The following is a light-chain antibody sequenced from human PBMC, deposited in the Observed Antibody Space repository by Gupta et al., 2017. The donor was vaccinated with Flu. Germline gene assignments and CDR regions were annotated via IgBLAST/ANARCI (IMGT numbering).Light chain of an antibody. J-gene: IGLJ2*01. V-gene: IGLV2-14*01. CDR1: SSDVGGYDY. Sequence: SALTQPASVSGSPGQSLTISCTGTSSDVGGYDYVSWYQQPPGKAPNLIIYDVSNRPSGVSNRFSGSKSGTTASLTITGLQAEDEADYYCSAYIGTTSDVVFGGGTKLTVL. CDR2: DVS. CDR3: SAYIGTTSDVV.